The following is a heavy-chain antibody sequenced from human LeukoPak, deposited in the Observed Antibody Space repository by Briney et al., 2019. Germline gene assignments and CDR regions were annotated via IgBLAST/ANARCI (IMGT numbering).Heavy chain of an antibody. CDR3: ATYRHLPY. Sequence: QTGGSLRLSCAASGFTFGNSWMTWVRQAPGKGLEWVASIKQDGSETYYVDSVKGRFTISRDNAKNSLYLQMSSLRAEDSAMYYCATYRHLPYRGQGILVTVSS. D-gene: IGHD2-2*02. V-gene: IGHV3-7*01. CDR1: GFTFGNSW. CDR2: IKQDGSET. J-gene: IGHJ4*02.